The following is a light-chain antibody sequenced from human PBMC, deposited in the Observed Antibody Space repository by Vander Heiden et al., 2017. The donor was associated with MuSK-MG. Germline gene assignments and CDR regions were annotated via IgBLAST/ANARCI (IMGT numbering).Light chain of an antibody. V-gene: IGKV3-15*01. Sequence: EVVMTQSPSPLSVSPGERATLSCRASQNVSSNLAWYQQKPGQAPRLLIYGASTRATGIPARFSGTGSGTEFTLTISSLQSEDFALYYLQQDDSSWTFGQGTKVEIK. CDR2: GAS. CDR1: QNVSSN. J-gene: IGKJ1*01. CDR3: QQDDSSWT.